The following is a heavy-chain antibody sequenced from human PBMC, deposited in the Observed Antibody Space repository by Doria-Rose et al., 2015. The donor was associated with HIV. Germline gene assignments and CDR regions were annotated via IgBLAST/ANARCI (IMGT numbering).Heavy chain of an antibody. V-gene: IGHV4-34*02. CDR1: GGSFNGYY. D-gene: IGHD4-17*01. J-gene: IGHJ4*02. Sequence: VQLQQWGAGLLKPSETLSLTCAVYGGSFNGYYWSWIRQPPGKGLEWIGEINHPGSTNYNPSLKSRVTISVDTSKNQFSLKLSSVTAADTAVYYCARSTNDYGDQLDYWGQGTLVTVSS. CDR3: ARSTNDYGDQLDY. CDR2: INHPGST.